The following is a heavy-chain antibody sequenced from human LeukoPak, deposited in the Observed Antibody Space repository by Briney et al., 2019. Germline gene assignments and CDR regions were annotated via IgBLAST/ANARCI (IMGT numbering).Heavy chain of an antibody. CDR3: AKEFFGSGNYFNGVFDF. D-gene: IGHD3-10*01. CDR2: IRGGGVKI. V-gene: IGHV3-23*01. Sequence: GGSLRLSCAASGFTFSSCAMSWVRQAPGKGLEWVSSIRGGGVKIQYAVSVKGRFTISRDNSNNTLHLQMNSLRVEDTAVYYCAKEFFGSGNYFNGVFDFWGQGALVTVSS. J-gene: IGHJ4*02. CDR1: GFTFSSCA.